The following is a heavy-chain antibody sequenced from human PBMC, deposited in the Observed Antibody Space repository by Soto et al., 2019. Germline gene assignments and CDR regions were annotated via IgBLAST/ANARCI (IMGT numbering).Heavy chain of an antibody. V-gene: IGHV3-74*03. CDR3: ARDLVYAAASFDY. CDR1: GFTFSSYW. D-gene: IGHD6-13*01. CDR2: INSGGS. Sequence: GGSLRLSCAASGFTFSSYWMNWVRQAPGKGLVFVSGINSGGSVYADSVKGRFTISRDTAKNTLYLDMNSLRAEGTAVYYCARDLVYAAASFDYWGQGTLVTVSS. J-gene: IGHJ4*02.